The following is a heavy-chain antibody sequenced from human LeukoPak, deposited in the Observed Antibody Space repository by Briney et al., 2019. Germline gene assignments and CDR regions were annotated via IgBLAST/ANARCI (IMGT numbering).Heavy chain of an antibody. Sequence: SETLSLTCAVYGGSFSGYYWSWIRQPPGKGLEWIGVINHSGSTNYNPSLKSRVTIPVDTSKNQFSLKLSSVTAADTAVYYCARARFVVVPYYGMDVWGQGTTVTVSS. CDR3: ARARFVVVPYYGMDV. D-gene: IGHD2-2*01. V-gene: IGHV4-34*01. J-gene: IGHJ6*02. CDR2: INHSGST. CDR1: GGSFSGYY.